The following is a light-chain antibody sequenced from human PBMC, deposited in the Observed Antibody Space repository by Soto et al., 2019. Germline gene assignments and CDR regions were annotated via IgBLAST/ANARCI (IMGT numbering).Light chain of an antibody. V-gene: IGLV2-14*01. CDR1: SSDVGGYNY. J-gene: IGLJ1*01. CDR2: DVR. Sequence: QSALTQPASVSGSPGQSITISCTGTSSDVGGYNYVSWNQQHPGKAPKLMIYDVRNRPSGVSNRFSGSKSVNTASLTISGLQAEDEADYYCSSYTTISTYVFGTGTKVTVL. CDR3: SSYTTISTYV.